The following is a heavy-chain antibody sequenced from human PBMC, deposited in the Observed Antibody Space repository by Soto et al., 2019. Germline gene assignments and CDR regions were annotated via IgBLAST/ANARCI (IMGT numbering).Heavy chain of an antibody. CDR1: GFTFSSNA. J-gene: IGHJ4*02. CDR2: ISGSGGST. D-gene: IGHD2-21*02. CDR3: AKDRAVCGGDCSIHYFDY. Sequence: SLRLSSAASGFTFSSNAMIRVRQAPGPGLEWVSAISGSGGSTYYADSVKGRFTISRDNSDNTLYLQMNSLRAEDTAVYYCAKDRAVCGGDCSIHYFDYWGQGILVTVSS. V-gene: IGHV3-23*01.